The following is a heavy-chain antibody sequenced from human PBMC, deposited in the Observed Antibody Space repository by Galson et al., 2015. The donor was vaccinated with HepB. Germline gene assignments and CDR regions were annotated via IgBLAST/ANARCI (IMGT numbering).Heavy chain of an antibody. D-gene: IGHD1-1*01. Sequence: SLRLSCAASGFTFSSYSMNWVRQAPGKGLEWVSYISSSSTIYYADSVKGRFTISRDNAKNSPYLQMNSLRAEDTAVYYCARGDEDGARPYYFDYWGQGTLVTVSS. CDR1: GFTFSSYS. CDR2: ISSSSTI. V-gene: IGHV3-48*01. J-gene: IGHJ4*02. CDR3: ARGDEDGARPYYFDY.